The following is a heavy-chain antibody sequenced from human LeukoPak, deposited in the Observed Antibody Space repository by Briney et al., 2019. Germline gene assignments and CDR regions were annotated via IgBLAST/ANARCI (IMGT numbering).Heavy chain of an antibody. J-gene: IGHJ3*02. Sequence: SETLSLTCTVSGYSISSGYYWSWIRQPPGKGLEWIGYIYYSGSTNYNPSLKSRVTISVDTSKNQFSLKLSSVTAADTAVYYCARGTRGAFDIWGQGTMVTVSS. D-gene: IGHD1-1*01. V-gene: IGHV4-61*01. CDR1: GYSISSGYY. CDR2: IYYSGST. CDR3: ARGTRGAFDI.